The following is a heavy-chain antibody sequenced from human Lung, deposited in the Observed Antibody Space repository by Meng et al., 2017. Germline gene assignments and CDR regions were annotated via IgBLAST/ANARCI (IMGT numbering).Heavy chain of an antibody. Sequence: VQLQQWSAGLLRPSGTLSLTCVVSGGSSSHYYWSSIRQPPGRVLEWSVKINHSGSPNFNRSFESRATISVDKSTINLSLRLSSVTAADLAVYYCARGPTTMAHDFDYWGQGTLVTVSS. CDR2: INHSGSP. J-gene: IGHJ4*02. CDR3: ARGPTTMAHDFDY. D-gene: IGHD4-11*01. V-gene: IGHV4-34*01. CDR1: GGSSSHYY.